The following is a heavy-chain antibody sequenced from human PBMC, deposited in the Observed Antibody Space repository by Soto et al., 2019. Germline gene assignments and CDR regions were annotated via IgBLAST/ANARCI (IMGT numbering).Heavy chain of an antibody. CDR1: GFTFSSYA. J-gene: IGHJ4*02. D-gene: IGHD3-22*01. Sequence: GGSLRLSCAASGFTFSSYAMHWVRQAPGKGLEWVAVISYDGSNKYYADSVKGRFTISRDNSKNTLYLQMNSLRAEDTAVYYCARAREEYYYDSSGYYPFPYWGQGTLVTV. CDR2: ISYDGSNK. V-gene: IGHV3-30-3*01. CDR3: ARAREEYYYDSSGYYPFPY.